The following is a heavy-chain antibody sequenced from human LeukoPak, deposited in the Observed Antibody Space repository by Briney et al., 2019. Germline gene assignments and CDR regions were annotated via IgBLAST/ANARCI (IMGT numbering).Heavy chain of an antibody. CDR2: IKQDGSEK. V-gene: IGHV3-7*01. D-gene: IGHD3-10*01. CDR3: AREGDYYGSGTFDY. Sequence: GGSLRLSCAASGFTFSSYWMSWVRQAPGKGREWVANIKQDGSEKYYVDSVKGRFTISRDNAKNSLYLQMNSLRAEDTAVYYCAREGDYYGSGTFDYWGQGTLVTVSS. J-gene: IGHJ4*02. CDR1: GFTFSSYW.